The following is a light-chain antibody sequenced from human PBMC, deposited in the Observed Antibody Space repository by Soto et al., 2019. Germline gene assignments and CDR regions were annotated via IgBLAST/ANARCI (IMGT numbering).Light chain of an antibody. CDR2: AAS. CDR3: QQSCNIPT. CDR1: HDISTF. V-gene: IGKV1-39*01. Sequence: DIQLTKFPSLLSASIGDRVTITCRASHDISTFLAWYQQKPGKAPKLLIYAASSLQSGVPSRFPGSGSGTDLTLTISSLKPEDSATHYCQQSCNIPTFGHGTRLEIK. J-gene: IGKJ5*01.